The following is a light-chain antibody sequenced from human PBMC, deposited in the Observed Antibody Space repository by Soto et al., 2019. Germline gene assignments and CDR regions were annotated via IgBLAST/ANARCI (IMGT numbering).Light chain of an antibody. V-gene: IGKV3-15*01. CDR3: QQYHNLWT. Sequence: EIVMTQSPATLSVSPGERATLSCTASHYVYSNVAWFQQRPGQAPRLLIYRASTRATGTPARFSGSGSGTEFTLIITSLQSEDFALYYCQQYHNLWTFGRGTEVEIK. CDR2: RAS. J-gene: IGKJ1*01. CDR1: HYVYSN.